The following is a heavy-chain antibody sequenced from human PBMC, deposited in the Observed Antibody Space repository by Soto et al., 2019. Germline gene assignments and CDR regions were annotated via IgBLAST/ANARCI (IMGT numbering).Heavy chain of an antibody. J-gene: IGHJ1*01. CDR1: GGTFSRYA. V-gene: IGHV1-69*01. D-gene: IGHD3-22*01. CDR2: VIPIFRTS. Sequence: QVQLVQSGAEVKKPGSSVKVSCKASGGTFSRYAINWVRQAPGQGLEWMGGVIPIFRTSNYAQKFQGRVAITADESTSTAYLELSSLRSEDTAVYFCASTYRSYDRSGYYYPEYVQHWGQGTVVTVSS. CDR3: ASTYRSYDRSGYYYPEYVQH.